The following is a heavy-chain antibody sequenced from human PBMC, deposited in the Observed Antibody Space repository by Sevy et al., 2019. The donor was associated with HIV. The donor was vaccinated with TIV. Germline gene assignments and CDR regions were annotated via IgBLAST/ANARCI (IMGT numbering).Heavy chain of an antibody. CDR3: ARVVDYGSGTFRDY. Sequence: ASVKVSCKTSGYTFSGYQIYWVRQAPGQGLEWMGWINPSNGGTNYPQKFQGRVTMTRDTSITTVYMELSRLTFDDTAVYYCARVVDYGSGTFRDYWGQGTLVTVSS. J-gene: IGHJ4*02. CDR2: INPSNGGT. D-gene: IGHD3-10*01. CDR1: GYTFSGYQ. V-gene: IGHV1-2*02.